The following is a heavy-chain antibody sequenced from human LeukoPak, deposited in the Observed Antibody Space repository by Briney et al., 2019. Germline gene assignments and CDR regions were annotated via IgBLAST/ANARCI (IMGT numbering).Heavy chain of an antibody. CDR2: LDNNGDNT. J-gene: IGHJ4*02. D-gene: IGHD3-10*01. V-gene: IGHV3-23*01. CDR3: AISYSVRTKIITMLRGKTNGGPINYFDY. CDR1: GYTFTTYG. Sequence: GGSLRLSCVGSGYTFTTYGMSWVRQAPGKGLEWVSGLDNNGDNTYYADSVKGRFTISRDNSKNTLYLQMSSLRAEDTAVYYCAISYSVRTKIITMLRGKTNGGPINYFDYWGQGTLVTVSS.